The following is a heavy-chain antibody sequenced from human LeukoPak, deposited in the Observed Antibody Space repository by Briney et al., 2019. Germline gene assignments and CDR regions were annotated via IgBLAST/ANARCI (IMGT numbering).Heavy chain of an antibody. CDR2: INHSGST. CDR3: ARGPYSSSWYRWFDP. D-gene: IGHD6-13*01. Sequence: SETLSHTCAVYGGSFSGYYWSWIRQPPGKGLEWIGEINHSGSTNYNPSLKSRVTISVDTSKNQFSLKLSSVTAADTAVYYCARGPYSSSWYRWFDPWGQGTLVTVSS. V-gene: IGHV4-34*01. J-gene: IGHJ5*02. CDR1: GGSFSGYY.